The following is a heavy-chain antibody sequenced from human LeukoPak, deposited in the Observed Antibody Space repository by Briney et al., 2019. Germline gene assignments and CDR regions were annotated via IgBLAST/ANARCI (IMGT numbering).Heavy chain of an antibody. Sequence: GGSLRLSCAASGFTFSTYSMNWVRQAPGKGVERVSSISSTSSYIYYADSLKGRFTISRDNAQKSLYLQMNSLRAEDTAVYYCARVGYSSGWYFDYWGQGTLVTVSS. CDR2: ISSTSSYI. V-gene: IGHV3-21*01. D-gene: IGHD6-19*01. J-gene: IGHJ4*02. CDR1: GFTFSTYS. CDR3: ARVGYSSGWYFDY.